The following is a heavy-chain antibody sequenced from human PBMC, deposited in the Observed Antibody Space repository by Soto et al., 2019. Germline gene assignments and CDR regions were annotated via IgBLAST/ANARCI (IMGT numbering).Heavy chain of an antibody. V-gene: IGHV3-23*01. D-gene: IGHD6-13*01. CDR3: AKFIPAGDTFYFDP. J-gene: IGHJ5*02. Sequence: PGGSLRLSCAASGFALARSGMSWVRQAPGKGLEWVSGMSGSGGNTYAADSVKGRFIISRDNSKNTVYLQMNSLRAEDTAVYCCAKFIPAGDTFYFDPWGQGTLVTVSS. CDR2: MSGSGGNT. CDR1: GFALARSG.